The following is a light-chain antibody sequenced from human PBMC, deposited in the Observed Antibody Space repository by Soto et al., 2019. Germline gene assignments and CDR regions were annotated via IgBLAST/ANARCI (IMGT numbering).Light chain of an antibody. Sequence: QPVLTQPPSASGTPGQRVTISCSGSSSNIGSNYVYWYQQLPGTAPKLLIYRNNQRPSGVPDRFSGSKSGTSASLAIGGLRSEDEADYYCAAWDDSLSGHYVFGTGTKLTVL. V-gene: IGLV1-47*01. CDR2: RNN. CDR1: SSNIGSNY. J-gene: IGLJ1*01. CDR3: AAWDDSLSGHYV.